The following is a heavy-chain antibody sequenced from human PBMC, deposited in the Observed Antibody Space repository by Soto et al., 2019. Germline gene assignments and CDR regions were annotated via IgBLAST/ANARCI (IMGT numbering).Heavy chain of an antibody. Sequence: SETLSLTCTVSGGSISSSSYYWGWIRQPPGKGLEGIGSIYYSGSTYYNPSLKSRITISVDTSKNQFSLKLSSVTAADTAVYYCAREGAEYSNYFDYWGQGTLVTVSS. CDR3: AREGAEYSNYFDY. V-gene: IGHV4-39*07. CDR2: IYYSGST. D-gene: IGHD4-4*01. CDR1: GGSISSSSYY. J-gene: IGHJ4*02.